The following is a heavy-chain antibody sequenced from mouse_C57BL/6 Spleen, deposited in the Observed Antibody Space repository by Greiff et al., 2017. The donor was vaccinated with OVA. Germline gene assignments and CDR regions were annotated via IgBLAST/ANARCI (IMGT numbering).Heavy chain of an antibody. CDR3: ARSGGNDYDGFAY. CDR1: GYPFTSYW. V-gene: IGHV1-69*01. J-gene: IGHJ3*01. CDR2: IDPSDSYT. Sequence: QVQLQQPGAELVMPGASVKLSCKASGYPFTSYWMHWVKQRPGQGLAWIGEIDPSDSYTNYNQKFQGKSTLTVDKSSSTAYMQLSSLTSEDSAVYYCARSGGNDYDGFAYWGQGTLVTVSA. D-gene: IGHD2-4*01.